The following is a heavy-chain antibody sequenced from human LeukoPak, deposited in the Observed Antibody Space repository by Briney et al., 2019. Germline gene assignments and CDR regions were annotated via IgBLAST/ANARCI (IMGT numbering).Heavy chain of an antibody. CDR2: ISGSGGST. D-gene: IGHD6-13*01. CDR3: AKGRGSSWSLDY. CDR1: GFTFSSYA. Sequence: GASVKVSCKASGFTFSSYAMSWVRQAPGKGLEWVSAISGSGGSTYYADSVKGRFTISRDNSKNTLYLQMNSLRAEDTAVYHCAKGRGSSWSLDYWGQGTLVTVSS. V-gene: IGHV3-23*01. J-gene: IGHJ4*02.